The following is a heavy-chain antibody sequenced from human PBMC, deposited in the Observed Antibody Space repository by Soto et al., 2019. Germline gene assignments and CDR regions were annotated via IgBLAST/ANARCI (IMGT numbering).Heavy chain of an antibody. V-gene: IGHV2-5*02. J-gene: IGHJ1*01. CDR2: IYLDDDK. Sequence: SGPTLVNPTQTVTLTCIFSGFSLSTSGVGVGWIRQPPGKALEWLALIYLDDDKRYSPFLKSRLTITKYTSKNQGVLIMTNIKPEDTARYSCVHRERGYPMTGSWGQ. CDR3: VHRERGYPMTGS. CDR1: GFSLSTSGVG. D-gene: IGHD5-12*01.